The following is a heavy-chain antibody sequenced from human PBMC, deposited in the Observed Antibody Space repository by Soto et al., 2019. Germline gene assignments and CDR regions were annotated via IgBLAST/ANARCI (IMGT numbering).Heavy chain of an antibody. D-gene: IGHD6-13*01. CDR1: GGSISSNY. CDR2: IYYSGST. J-gene: IGHJ4*02. V-gene: IGHV4-59*12. Sequence: SETLSLTCTVSGGSISSNYWSWIRQPPGKGLEWIGHIYYSGSTNYSPSLKSRVTISVDTSKNQFFLQLNSVIPEDTAVYYCVRLIGNSWLDYWGQGTLVTVSS. CDR3: VRLIGNSWLDY.